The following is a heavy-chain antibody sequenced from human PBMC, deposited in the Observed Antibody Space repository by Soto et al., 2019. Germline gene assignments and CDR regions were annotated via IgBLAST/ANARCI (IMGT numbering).Heavy chain of an antibody. Sequence: GASVKVSCKASGGTFSSYAISWVRQAPGQGLEWMGGIIPIFGTANYAQKFQGRVTITADESTSTAYMELSSLRSEDTAVYYCASSTARGFSLYYGMDVWGQGTTVTVSS. CDR1: GGTFSSYA. CDR3: ASSTARGFSLYYGMDV. CDR2: IIPIFGTA. V-gene: IGHV1-69*13. D-gene: IGHD2-2*01. J-gene: IGHJ6*02.